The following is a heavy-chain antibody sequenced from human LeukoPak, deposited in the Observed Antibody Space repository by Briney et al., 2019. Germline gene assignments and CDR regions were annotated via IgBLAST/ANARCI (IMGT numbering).Heavy chain of an antibody. V-gene: IGHV1-69*13. CDR1: GGTFSSYA. CDR2: IIPIFGTA. CDR3: AISYSSGWYVSFDY. D-gene: IGHD6-19*01. J-gene: IGHJ4*02. Sequence: ASVKVSCKASGGTFSSYAISWVRQAPGQGLEWMGGIIPIFGTANYAQKFQGRVTITADESTSTAYMELRSLRSDDTAVYYCAISYSSGWYVSFDYWGQGTLVTVSS.